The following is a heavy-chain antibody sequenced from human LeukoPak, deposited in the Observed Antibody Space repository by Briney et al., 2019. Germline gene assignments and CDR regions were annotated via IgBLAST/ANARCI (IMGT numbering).Heavy chain of an antibody. CDR3: ARDLAYGDPPSGFDP. D-gene: IGHD4-17*01. Sequence: GASVKVSCKASGYTFTGYYLHWVRQAPGQGLEWMGWINPKSGGTKYTQKFQGRVTMTRDTSIRTAYMELSSLRSDDTAVYFCARDLAYGDPPSGFDPWGQGTLVTVSS. J-gene: IGHJ5*02. V-gene: IGHV1-2*02. CDR1: GYTFTGYY. CDR2: INPKSGGT.